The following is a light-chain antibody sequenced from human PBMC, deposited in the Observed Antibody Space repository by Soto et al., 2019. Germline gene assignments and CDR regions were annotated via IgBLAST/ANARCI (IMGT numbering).Light chain of an antibody. CDR2: AAS. J-gene: IGKJ5*01. V-gene: IGKV1-39*01. CDR3: QQSYSTPPIT. CDR1: QSISSY. Sequence: DIQMTQSPSSLCASVGDRVATTCRASQSISSYLNWYQQKPGKAPKLMIYAASSLQTGVPSRFSGSGSGTDFTLTISSLQPEDFATYYCQQSYSTPPITFGQGTRLEIK.